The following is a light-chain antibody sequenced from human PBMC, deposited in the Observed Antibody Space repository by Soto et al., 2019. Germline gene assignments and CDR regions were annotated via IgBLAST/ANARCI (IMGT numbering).Light chain of an antibody. J-gene: IGKJ5*01. CDR2: DVS. V-gene: IGKV3-11*01. CDR3: QQRSNWPPSIT. CDR1: QSARSS. Sequence: EVVMTQSPATLSVSPGERATLSCRASQSARSSLGWYQQKPGQAPSLLIYDVSIRATGIPARFNGSGSGTEFTLTISSLEPEDFAVYYCQQRSNWPPSITFGQGTRLEI.